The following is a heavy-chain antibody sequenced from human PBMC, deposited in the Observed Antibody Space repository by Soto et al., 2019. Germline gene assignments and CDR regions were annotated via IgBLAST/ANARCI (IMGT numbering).Heavy chain of an antibody. CDR2: IKSKTDGGTT. Sequence: EVQLVESGGGLVKPGGSLRLSCAASGFTFSNAWMSWVRQAPGKGLEWVGRIKSKTDGGTTDYAAPVKGRFTISRDDSKNTLYLQMNSLKTEDTAVYYCTTAHRYCSGGSCYPGVDYWGQGTLVTVSS. CDR3: TTAHRYCSGGSCYPGVDY. D-gene: IGHD2-15*01. J-gene: IGHJ4*02. V-gene: IGHV3-15*01. CDR1: GFTFSNAW.